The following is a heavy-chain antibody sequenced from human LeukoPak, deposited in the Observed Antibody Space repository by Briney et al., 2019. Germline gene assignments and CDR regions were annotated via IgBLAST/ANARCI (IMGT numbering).Heavy chain of an antibody. V-gene: IGHV4-34*01. CDR1: GGSFSGYY. D-gene: IGHD3-10*01. CDR2: INHSGST. Sequence: SETLSLTCAVYGGSFSGYYWSWIRQPPGKGPEWIGEINHSGSTNYNPSLKSRVTISVDTSKNQFSLKLSSVTAADTAVYYCARFTLFGVDYWGQGTLVTVSS. CDR3: ARFTLFGVDY. J-gene: IGHJ4*02.